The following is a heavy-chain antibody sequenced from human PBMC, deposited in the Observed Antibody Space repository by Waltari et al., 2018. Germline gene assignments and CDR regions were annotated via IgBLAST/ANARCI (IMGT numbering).Heavy chain of an antibody. Sequence: EVQLVESGGGLVQPGGSLRLSCAASGFTFSRYTMTWFRQAPGKGLAWVSYISSSSSTIYYADSVKGRFTISRDNAKNSLYLQMNSLRAEDTAVYYCASSGDYGDYDYWGQGTLVTVSS. J-gene: IGHJ4*02. D-gene: IGHD4-17*01. CDR3: ASSGDYGDYDY. V-gene: IGHV3-48*01. CDR1: GFTFSRYT. CDR2: ISSSSSTI.